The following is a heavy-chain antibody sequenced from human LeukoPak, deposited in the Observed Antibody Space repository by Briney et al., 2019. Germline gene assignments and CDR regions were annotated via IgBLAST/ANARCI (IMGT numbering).Heavy chain of an antibody. Sequence: GGSLRLSCAASGFTFGDYAMSWVRQAPGKGLEWVGFIRSKGYGGTTEYAASVRGRFTISRDDSKSIAYLQMNSLKTEDTAVYYCSKGRFGELLSYDGFDPWGQGTLVTVSS. CDR2: IRSKGYGGTT. CDR3: SKGRFGELLSYDGFDP. V-gene: IGHV3-49*04. CDR1: GFTFGDYA. J-gene: IGHJ5*02. D-gene: IGHD3-10*01.